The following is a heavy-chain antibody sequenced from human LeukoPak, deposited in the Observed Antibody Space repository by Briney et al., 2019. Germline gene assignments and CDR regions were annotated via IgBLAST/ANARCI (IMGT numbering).Heavy chain of an antibody. Sequence: GGSLRLSCAASGFTFSDYYMSWIRQAPGKGLEWVSYISSSSSYTNYADSVKGRFTISRDNAKNSLYLQMNSLRAEDTAVYYCARDGGYCTGGTCYSTHWGQGALVIVSS. CDR1: GFTFSDYY. CDR3: ARDGGYCTGGTCYSTH. CDR2: ISSSSSYT. D-gene: IGHD2-15*01. J-gene: IGHJ4*02. V-gene: IGHV3-11*05.